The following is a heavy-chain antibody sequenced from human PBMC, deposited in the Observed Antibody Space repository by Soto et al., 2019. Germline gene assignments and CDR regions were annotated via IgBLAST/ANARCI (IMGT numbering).Heavy chain of an antibody. CDR3: ARVYCGGDCLSGGDFDY. Sequence: QVQLVQSGTEVKKAGSAVKFSCKTSGYTFTTYGISWIRQAPGQGLEWIAWISVYNGDTNYAQNVQGRVTMTTDTLTTTAYLELRSLRSDDTAVYYCARVYCGGDCLSGGDFDYWGQGTLVTVS. D-gene: IGHD2-21*01. V-gene: IGHV1-18*01. CDR2: ISVYNGDT. J-gene: IGHJ4*02. CDR1: GYTFTTYG.